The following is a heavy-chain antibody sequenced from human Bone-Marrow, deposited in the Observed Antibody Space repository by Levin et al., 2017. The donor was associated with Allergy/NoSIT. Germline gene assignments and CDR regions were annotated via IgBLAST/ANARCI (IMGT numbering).Heavy chain of an antibody. D-gene: IGHD4-17*01. CDR2: ISSSSTGSTI. CDR3: ASSPTVTTFDD. V-gene: IGHV3-11*01. Sequence: PGESLKISCAASGFSFSDFYMSWIRQAPGKGLEWISYISSSSTGSTIYYTDSVKGRFTISRDIAKNSLHLQMNSLRAEDTAVYYCASSPTVTTFDDWGQGTLVTVSS. J-gene: IGHJ4*02. CDR1: GFSFSDFY.